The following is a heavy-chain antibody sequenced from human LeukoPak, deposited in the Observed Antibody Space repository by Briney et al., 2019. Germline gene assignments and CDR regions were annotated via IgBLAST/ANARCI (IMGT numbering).Heavy chain of an antibody. V-gene: IGHV3-74*01. CDR3: ARDYGRSRDYGMDV. D-gene: IGHD3-10*01. CDR2: INSDGSST. CDR1: GFTFSNYW. J-gene: IGHJ6*02. Sequence: GGSLRLSCAASGFTFSNYWMHWVRQAPGKGLVWVSRINSDGSSTSYADSVKGRFTISRDNAKNTLFLQMNSLRAEDTAMYYCARDYGRSRDYGMDVWGQGTTVTVSS.